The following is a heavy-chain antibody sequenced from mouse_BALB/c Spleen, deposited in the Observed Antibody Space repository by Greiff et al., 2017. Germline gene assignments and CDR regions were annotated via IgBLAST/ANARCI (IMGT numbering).Heavy chain of an antibody. Sequence: QVQLQQPGAELVKPGASVKMSCKASGYTFTSYWMHWVKQRPGQGLEWIGEIDPSGSYTNYNQKFKGKATLTVDKSSSTAYMQLSSLTSEDSAVYYCASLRRGGFAYWGQGTLVTVSA. CDR3: ASLRRGGFAY. CDR2: IDPSGSYT. CDR1: GYTFTSYW. J-gene: IGHJ3*01. V-gene: IGHV1-69*02.